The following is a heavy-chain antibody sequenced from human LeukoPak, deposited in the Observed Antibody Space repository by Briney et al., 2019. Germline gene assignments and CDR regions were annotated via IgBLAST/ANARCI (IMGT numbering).Heavy chain of an antibody. CDR3: ARRREAAVPFDP. CDR1: GYIFTNYW. Sequence: GESLKISCKGSGYIFTNYWIGWVRQMPGKGLEWMGMIYPGDSDTIYSPSFQGQVTISADKSITTAHLQWSSLKASDTAMYYCARRREAAVPFDPWGQGTLVTVSS. V-gene: IGHV5-51*01. CDR2: IYPGDSDT. J-gene: IGHJ5*02. D-gene: IGHD6-13*01.